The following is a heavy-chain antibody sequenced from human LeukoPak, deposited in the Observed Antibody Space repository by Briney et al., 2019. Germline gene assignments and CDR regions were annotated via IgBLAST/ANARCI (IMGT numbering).Heavy chain of an antibody. CDR2: KKYDGSEK. Sequence: GGALRLFCVASGFPLSSHLMSWVRQAPGEGLEGVANKKYDGSEKYYVDSVKGRFTISRDNAKNSLYLQMNSLRAEDTAVYYCARCLGYSYGYGVAYYFDYWGQGTLVTVSS. CDR3: ARCLGYSYGYGVAYYFDY. J-gene: IGHJ4*02. V-gene: IGHV3-7*02. CDR1: GFPLSSHL. D-gene: IGHD5-18*01.